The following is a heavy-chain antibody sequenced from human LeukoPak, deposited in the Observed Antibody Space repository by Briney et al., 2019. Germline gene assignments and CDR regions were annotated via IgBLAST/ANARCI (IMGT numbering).Heavy chain of an antibody. V-gene: IGHV5-51*01. Sequence: PGESLKISCRGSGYSFSTYWVGWVRQMPGKGLEWMGIMYPGDSDTRYSPSFQGQFTISADKSISTAYLQWSSLKASDTATYYCARRDGYNMGAFDIWGQGTMVTVSS. CDR1: GYSFSTYW. J-gene: IGHJ3*02. CDR2: MYPGDSDT. D-gene: IGHD5-24*01. CDR3: ARRDGYNMGAFDI.